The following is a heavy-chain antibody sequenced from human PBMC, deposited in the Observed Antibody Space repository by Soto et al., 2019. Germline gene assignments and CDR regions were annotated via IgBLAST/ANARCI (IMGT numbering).Heavy chain of an antibody. D-gene: IGHD3-3*01. CDR1: GYTFTSYG. CDR2: ISAYNGNT. Sequence: GASVKVSCKASGYTFTSYGISWVRQAPGQGLERMGWISAYNGNTNYAQKLQGRVTMTTDTSTSTAYMELRSLRSDDTAVYYCARGSQRYYDFWSGPSVKYYYYYGMDVWGQGTTVTVSS. CDR3: ARGSQRYYDFWSGPSVKYYYYYGMDV. J-gene: IGHJ6*02. V-gene: IGHV1-18*04.